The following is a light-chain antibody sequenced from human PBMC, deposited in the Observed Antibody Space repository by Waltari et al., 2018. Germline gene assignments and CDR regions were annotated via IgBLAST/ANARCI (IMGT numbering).Light chain of an antibody. CDR2: AAS. CDR3: QQSYSTPRT. Sequence: DIQMTQSPSSLSASVGDRVTITCRASQSISSYLNWYQQKPGKAPNLLLYAASSLQSGVSSRFSGSGSGTDFTLTISSLQPEDFATYYCQQSYSTPRTFGQGTKVEIK. V-gene: IGKV1-39*01. J-gene: IGKJ1*01. CDR1: QSISSY.